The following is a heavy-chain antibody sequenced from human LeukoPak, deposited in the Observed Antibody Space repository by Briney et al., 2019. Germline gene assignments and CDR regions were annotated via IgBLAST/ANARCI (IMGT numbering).Heavy chain of an antibody. Sequence: GGSLRLSCAASGFTFSDYWIHWVRQAPGKGLVWVSRINTDGSITNYADSAKGRFSISRDNAKNTLYLQMSSLRAEDTAVYYCARVEPQRSEDYWGQGSLVTVSS. CDR1: GFTFSDYW. CDR3: ARVEPQRSEDY. D-gene: IGHD1-14*01. V-gene: IGHV3-74*01. J-gene: IGHJ4*02. CDR2: INTDGSIT.